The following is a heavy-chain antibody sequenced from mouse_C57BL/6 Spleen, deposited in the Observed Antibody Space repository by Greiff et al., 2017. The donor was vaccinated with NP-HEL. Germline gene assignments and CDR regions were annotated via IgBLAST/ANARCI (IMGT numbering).Heavy chain of an antibody. CDR3: DIQVTGTYAMDY. D-gene: IGHD4-1*01. J-gene: IGHJ4*01. V-gene: IGHV1-74*01. CDR1: GYTFTSYW. Sequence: VQLQQSGADLVKPGASVKVSCKASGYTFTSYWMSWVKQSPGQGLEWIGRIHPSGSDTYYTQKFKGTATLTVDKSYSTAYMQLSNMTSEDSAVYYCDIQVTGTYAMDYWGQGTTVTVSS. CDR2: IHPSGSDT.